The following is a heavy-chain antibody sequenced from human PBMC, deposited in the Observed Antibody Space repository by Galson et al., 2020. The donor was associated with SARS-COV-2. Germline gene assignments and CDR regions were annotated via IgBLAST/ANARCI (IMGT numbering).Heavy chain of an antibody. CDR3: AGHGQGYGSLAGHYYYHKDV. CDR1: GGSISGYY. Sequence: SQTLSLTCTVSGGSISGYYWSWIRRSPGKGLGWIGYIYYSGNTNYNPYLKSRVTISVDTSKNHFSLRMTSVTAADTAVYYCAGHGQGYGSLAGHYYYHKDVWGQGTTVTVSS. CDR2: IYYSGNT. V-gene: IGHV4-59*08. D-gene: IGHD6-19*01. J-gene: IGHJ6*02.